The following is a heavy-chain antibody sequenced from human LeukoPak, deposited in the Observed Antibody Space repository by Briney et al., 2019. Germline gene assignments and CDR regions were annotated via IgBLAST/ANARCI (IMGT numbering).Heavy chain of an antibody. Sequence: GGSLRLSCAASGFTVSNNYMSWVRQAPGKGLEWVSVIYSGGNTFYADSVKGRFTISRDSSKNTLYLQMNSLRDEDMAVYYCAREFSGYAFDIWGQGTTVTVSS. V-gene: IGHV3-66*01. CDR2: IYSGGNT. D-gene: IGHD5-12*01. J-gene: IGHJ3*02. CDR1: GFTVSNNY. CDR3: AREFSGYAFDI.